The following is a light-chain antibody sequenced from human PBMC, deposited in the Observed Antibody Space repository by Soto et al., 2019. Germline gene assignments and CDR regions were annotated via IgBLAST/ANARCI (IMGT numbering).Light chain of an antibody. Sequence: DIQMTQSPSSLSASVGDRVTVTCRASQSIGTYLNWYQHKVGKAPKLLIYGASTLYSGVPSRFSGSGAGTDFTLTISSLQPEDSATYVCQESYSIPITFGQGTRLEMK. CDR2: GAS. J-gene: IGKJ5*01. V-gene: IGKV1-39*01. CDR1: QSIGTY. CDR3: QESYSIPIT.